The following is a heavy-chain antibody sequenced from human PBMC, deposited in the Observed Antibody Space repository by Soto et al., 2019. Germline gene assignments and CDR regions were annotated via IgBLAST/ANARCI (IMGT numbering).Heavy chain of an antibody. D-gene: IGHD7-27*01. CDR3: GLEPTGTGGFDY. J-gene: IGHJ4*02. CDR1: GHTFTGHH. Sequence: QVQMVQSGAEVKKPGASVKVSCKASGHTFTGHHMHWVRQAPGQGLEWLGLIDLDNGDTKYAQKFQGRITSTSDTSITTAYKELRGLRSDDTAVYYCGLEPTGTGGFDYWGQGPLVTVS. CDR2: IDLDNGDT. V-gene: IGHV1-2*02.